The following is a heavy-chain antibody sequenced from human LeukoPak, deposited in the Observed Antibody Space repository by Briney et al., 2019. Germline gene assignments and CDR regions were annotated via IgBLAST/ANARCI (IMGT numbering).Heavy chain of an antibody. J-gene: IGHJ4*02. D-gene: IGHD3-10*01. Sequence: SETLSLTCTVSGGSISSYYWSWIRQPPGKGLEWIGYIYTSGSTNYNPSLKSRVTMSVDTSKNQFSLKLSSVTAADTAVYYCARVVVRGVIIGWGQGTLVTVSS. CDR3: ARVVVRGVIIG. V-gene: IGHV4-4*08. CDR1: GGSISSYY. CDR2: IYTSGST.